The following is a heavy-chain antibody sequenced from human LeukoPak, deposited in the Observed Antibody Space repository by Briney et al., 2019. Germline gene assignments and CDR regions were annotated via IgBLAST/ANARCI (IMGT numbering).Heavy chain of an antibody. CDR2: IYYSGST. V-gene: IGHV4-30-4*01. D-gene: IGHD3-3*01. CDR1: GGSISSGDYY. Sequence: SETLSLTCTVSGGSISSGDYYWSWIRQPPGKGLEWIGYIYYSGSTYYNPSLKSRVTIPVDTSKNQFSLKLSSVTAADTAVYYCARENGGGYYVDYWGQGTLVTVSS. J-gene: IGHJ4*02. CDR3: ARENGGGYYVDY.